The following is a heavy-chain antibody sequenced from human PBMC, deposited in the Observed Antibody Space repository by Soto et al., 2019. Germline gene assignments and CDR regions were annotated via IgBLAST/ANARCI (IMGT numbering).Heavy chain of an antibody. CDR1: GFTFSSCA. J-gene: IGHJ4*02. CDR2: ISYEGNKK. V-gene: IGHV3-30-3*01. CDR3: ARDSSSWYRTNYFDY. Sequence: GGSLRLSCAASGFTFSSCAMHWVRQAPGKGLEWVALISYEGNKKKYADSVKGRFTNSRDNAKNSLYLQMNSLRAEDMAVYYCARDSSSWYRTNYFDYWGQGTLVTVSS. D-gene: IGHD6-13*01.